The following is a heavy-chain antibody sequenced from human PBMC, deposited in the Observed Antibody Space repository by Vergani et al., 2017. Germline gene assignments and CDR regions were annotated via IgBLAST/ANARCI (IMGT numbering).Heavy chain of an antibody. D-gene: IGHD1-26*01. CDR1: GYTFTSYA. CDR3: ARSGGSSFYYYYMDV. Sequence: QVPLVQSGAEVKKPGASVQVSCKASGYTFTSYAMHWVRQAPGQRLEWMGWINAGNGNTKYSQKFQGRVTITRDTSASTAYMELSSLRSEDTAVYYCARSGGSSFYYYYMDVWGKGTTVTVSS. CDR2: INAGNGNT. J-gene: IGHJ6*03. V-gene: IGHV1-3*01.